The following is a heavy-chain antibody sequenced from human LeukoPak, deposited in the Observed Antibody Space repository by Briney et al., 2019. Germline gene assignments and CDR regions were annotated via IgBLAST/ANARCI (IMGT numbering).Heavy chain of an antibody. CDR2: ISSSCSTI. D-gene: IGHD1-7*01. CDR3: ARDRRVELYDY. V-gene: IGHV3-48*03. CDR1: GFTFSSYE. J-gene: IGHJ4*02. Sequence: GGSLRLSCAASGFTFSSYEMNWVRQAPGKGLEWVSYISSSCSTIYYADSVKGRFTISRDNAKNSLYLQMNSLRAEDTAVYYCARDRRVELYDYWGQGTLVTVSS.